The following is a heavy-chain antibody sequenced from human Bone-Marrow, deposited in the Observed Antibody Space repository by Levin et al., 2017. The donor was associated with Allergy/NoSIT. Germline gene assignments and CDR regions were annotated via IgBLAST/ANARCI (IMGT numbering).Heavy chain of an antibody. D-gene: IGHD6-19*01. Sequence: GGSLRLSCAASGFTFSSYAMHWVRQAPGKGLEWVAVISYDGSNKYYADSVKGRFTISRDNSKNTLYLQMNSLRAEDTAVYYCARDKRRYSSGWCIDYWGQGTLVTVSS. J-gene: IGHJ4*02. CDR3: ARDKRRYSSGWCIDY. V-gene: IGHV3-30-3*01. CDR1: GFTFSSYA. CDR2: ISYDGSNK.